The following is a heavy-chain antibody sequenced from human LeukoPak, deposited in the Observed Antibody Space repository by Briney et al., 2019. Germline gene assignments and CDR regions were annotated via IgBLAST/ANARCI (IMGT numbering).Heavy chain of an antibody. CDR1: GGTFSSYA. J-gene: IGHJ5*02. D-gene: IGHD4/OR15-4a*01. CDR2: IIPIFGTA. V-gene: IGHV1-69*13. CDR3: ARIPNSANFPNWIDP. Sequence: SVKVSCKASGGTFSSYAISWVRQAPGQGLEWMGGIIPIFGTANYAQKFQGRVTITADESTSTAYMELSSLRSEDTAVYYCARIPNSANFPNWIDPWGQGTLVTVSS.